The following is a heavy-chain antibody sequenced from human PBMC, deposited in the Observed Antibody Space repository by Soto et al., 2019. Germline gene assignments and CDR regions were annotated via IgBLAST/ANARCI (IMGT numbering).Heavy chain of an antibody. Sequence: GGSLRLSCAASGFTFSSYWMHWVRQAPGKGLVWVSRINSDGSSTSYADSVKGRFTISRDNAKNTLYLQMNSLRAEDTAVYYCVKGEYYYDGSAYYPFDYWGQGRMVTV. CDR1: GFTFSSYW. CDR2: INSDGSST. V-gene: IGHV3-74*01. CDR3: VKGEYYYDGSAYYPFDY. D-gene: IGHD3-22*01. J-gene: IGHJ4*02.